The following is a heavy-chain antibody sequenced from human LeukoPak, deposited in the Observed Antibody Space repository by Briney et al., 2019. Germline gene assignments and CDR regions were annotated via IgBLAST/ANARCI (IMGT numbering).Heavy chain of an antibody. J-gene: IGHJ6*01. CDR1: GCNFNSYG. CDR3: ARDGEDPVVVPAARYGMDV. Sequence: PGRSLRLSCAASGCNFNSYGMHWVRQAPGKGLEWVAVISFDGSNKYHGDSVKGRFTISRDNSKNTLYLQINSLRGEDTAVYYCARDGEDPVVVPAARYGMDVWGQGTTVTVSS. CDR2: ISFDGSNK. V-gene: IGHV3-30*03. D-gene: IGHD2-2*01.